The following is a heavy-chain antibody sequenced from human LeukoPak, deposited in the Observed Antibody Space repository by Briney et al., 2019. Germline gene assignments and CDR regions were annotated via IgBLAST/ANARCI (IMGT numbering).Heavy chain of an antibody. CDR2: IYSGGST. Sequence: GGSLRLSCAASGFTVSSNYMSWVRQAPGKGLEWVSVIYSGGSTYYADSVKGRFTISRDNSKNTLYLQTNSLRAEDTAVYYCARDVSDSRAQDAFDIWGQGTMVTVSS. CDR3: ARDVSDSRAQDAFDI. J-gene: IGHJ3*02. D-gene: IGHD3-22*01. V-gene: IGHV3-66*01. CDR1: GFTVSSNY.